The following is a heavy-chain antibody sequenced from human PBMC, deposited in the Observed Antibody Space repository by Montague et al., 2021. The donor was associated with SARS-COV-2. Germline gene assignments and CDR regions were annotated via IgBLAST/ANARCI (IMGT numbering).Heavy chain of an antibody. CDR1: GVSVTDYY. D-gene: IGHD3-16*01. CDR2: VFYNKGT. CDR3: VRHPNYDGLNGPPDF. V-gene: IGHV4-59*08. Sequence: SETLSLTCTVSGVSVTDYYWSWIRQPPGKGLEWVGDVFYNKGTNFNPSLKSQVAISVDTSKNQFSLRLTSVTAADTAFYYCVRHPNYDGLNGPPDFWDQGTLVTVS. J-gene: IGHJ4*02.